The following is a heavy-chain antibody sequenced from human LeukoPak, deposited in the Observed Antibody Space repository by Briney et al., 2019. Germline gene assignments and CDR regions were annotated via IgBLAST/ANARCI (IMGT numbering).Heavy chain of an antibody. V-gene: IGHV1-2*02. J-gene: IGHJ4*02. CDR2: INPNSGGT. D-gene: IGHD2-2*02. Sequence: ASVKVSCKASGYTFTGYYMHWVRQAPGQGLERMGWINPNSGGTNYAQKFQGRVTMTRDTSISTAYMELSRLRSDDTAVYYCASAPYCSSTSCYTPLNYWGQGTLVTVSS. CDR3: ASAPYCSSTSCYTPLNY. CDR1: GYTFTGYY.